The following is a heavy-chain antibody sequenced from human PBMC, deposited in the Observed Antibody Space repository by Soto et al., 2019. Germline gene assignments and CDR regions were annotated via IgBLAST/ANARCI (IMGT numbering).Heavy chain of an antibody. J-gene: IGHJ4*02. V-gene: IGHV3-15*07. CDR3: ALITSDY. Sequence: VQLVESGGGLVKPGGSLRLSCAASGFSFNNAWMNWVRQVPGEGLEWVGRIKSKSDGESTEYAAPVKGRFTISRDDSKNTVYLQMNSLKTEDTAVYYCALITSDYWGQGTLVTVSS. CDR1: GFSFNNAW. CDR2: IKSKSDGEST.